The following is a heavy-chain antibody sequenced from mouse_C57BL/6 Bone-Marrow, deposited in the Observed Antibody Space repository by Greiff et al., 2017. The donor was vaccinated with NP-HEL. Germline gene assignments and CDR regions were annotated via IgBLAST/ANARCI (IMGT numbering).Heavy chain of an antibody. Sequence: DVKLVESGGGLVKPGGSLKLSCAASGFTFSSYAMSWVRQTPEKRLEWVATISDGGSYTYYPDNVKGRFTISRDNAKNNLYLQMSHLKSEDTAMYYCARDAMVVAPMDYWGQGTSVTVSS. CDR3: ARDAMVVAPMDY. CDR2: ISDGGSYT. V-gene: IGHV5-4*01. J-gene: IGHJ4*01. D-gene: IGHD1-1*01. CDR1: GFTFSSYA.